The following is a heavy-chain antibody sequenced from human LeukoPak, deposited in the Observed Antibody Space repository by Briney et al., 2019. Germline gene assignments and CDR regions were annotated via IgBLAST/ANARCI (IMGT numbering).Heavy chain of an antibody. V-gene: IGHV3-7*01. D-gene: IGHD6-13*01. Sequence: GGSLRLSCAVSGFTFSSYWMNWVRQAPGKGLEWVASIRQDGGEKSYVDSVKGRFTISRDNTKNSLYLQMSSLRAEDTAVYYCARDGTAAGLYFDLWGQGTLVTVSS. J-gene: IGHJ4*01. CDR1: GFTFSSYW. CDR2: IRQDGGEK. CDR3: ARDGTAAGLYFDL.